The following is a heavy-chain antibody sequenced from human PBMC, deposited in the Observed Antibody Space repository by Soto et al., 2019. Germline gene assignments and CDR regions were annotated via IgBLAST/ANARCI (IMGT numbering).Heavy chain of an antibody. D-gene: IGHD6-6*01. CDR3: ARDGAKGTSSSGPYGMDV. Sequence: SVKVSCKASGGTFSSYAISWVRQAPGQGLEWMGGIIPIFGTANYAQKFQGRVTITADKSTSTAYMELSSLRSEDTAVYYCARDGAKGTSSSGPYGMDVWGQGTTVTVPS. CDR2: IIPIFGTA. CDR1: GGTFSSYA. V-gene: IGHV1-69*06. J-gene: IGHJ6*02.